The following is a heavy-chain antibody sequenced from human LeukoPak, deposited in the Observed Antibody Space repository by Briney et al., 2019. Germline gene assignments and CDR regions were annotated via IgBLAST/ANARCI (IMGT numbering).Heavy chain of an antibody. Sequence: SESLSLTCTVSGGSIFSYYWSWIRQPPGKGLEWMGYIYYSGSTNYNPSLKSRVTISVDTSKNQFSLRVSSVTAADTAVYYCARHLNNCGDDCYIFDYWGQGTLVTVSS. CDR3: ARHLNNCGDDCYIFDY. CDR1: GGSIFSYY. CDR2: IYYSGST. J-gene: IGHJ4*02. D-gene: IGHD2-21*01. V-gene: IGHV4-59*08.